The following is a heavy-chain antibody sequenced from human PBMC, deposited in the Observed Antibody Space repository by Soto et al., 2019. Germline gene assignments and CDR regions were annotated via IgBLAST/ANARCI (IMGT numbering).Heavy chain of an antibody. Sequence: SEPLSLTCTVSGGSISSYYWSWIRQPPGKGLEWIRYIYYSGSTNYNPPLKSRVTISVDTSKNQFSLKLSSVTAAGTAVYYCARDGIPPSSGYLYGTDVWYQGTTLTIS. CDR3: ARDGIPPSSGYLYGTDV. J-gene: IGHJ6*02. CDR1: GGSISSYY. D-gene: IGHD3-22*01. V-gene: IGHV4-59*01. CDR2: IYYSGST.